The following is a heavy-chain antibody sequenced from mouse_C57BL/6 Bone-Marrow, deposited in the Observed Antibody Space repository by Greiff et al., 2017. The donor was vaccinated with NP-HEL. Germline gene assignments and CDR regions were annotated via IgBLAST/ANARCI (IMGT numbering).Heavy chain of an antibody. CDR1: GYTFTSYW. D-gene: IGHD1-3*01. CDR2: IDPSDSYT. V-gene: IGHV1-50*01. Sequence: QVQLQQPGAELVKPGASVKLSCKASGYTFTSYWMQWVKQRPGQGLEWIGEIDPSDSYTNYNQKFKDKATLAVDTSSSTAYMQLSSLTSEDSAVYYCARWSGMDYWGQGTSVTVSS. J-gene: IGHJ4*01. CDR3: ARWSGMDY.